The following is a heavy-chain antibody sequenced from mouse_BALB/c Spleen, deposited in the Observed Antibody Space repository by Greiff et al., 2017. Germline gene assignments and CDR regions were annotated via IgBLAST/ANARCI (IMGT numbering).Heavy chain of an antibody. CDR3: ARRDYDWYFDV. V-gene: IGHV1S81*02. D-gene: IGHD2-4*01. CDR2: INPSNGRT. CDR1: GYTFTSYW. Sequence: QDQLQQPGAELVKPGASVKLSCKASGYTFTSYWMHWVKQRPGQGLEWIGEINPSNGRTNYNEKFKSKATLTVDKSSSTAYMQLSSLTSEDSAVYYCARRDYDWYFDVWGAGTTVTVSS. J-gene: IGHJ1*01.